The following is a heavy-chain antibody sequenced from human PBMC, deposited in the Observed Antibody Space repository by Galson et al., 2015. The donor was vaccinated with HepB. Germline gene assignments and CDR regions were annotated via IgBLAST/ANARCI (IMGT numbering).Heavy chain of an antibody. V-gene: IGHV1-2*06. J-gene: IGHJ3*02. Sequence: SVKVSCKASGYTFTNYHMHWVRQAPGQGLEWMGRINPNGGGTNYAQKFQGRVTMTRDTSISIAYMELSRLRSDDTAIYHCARAKTKMATMDDAFDIWGQGTLVTVSS. CDR1: GYTFTNYH. CDR2: INPNGGGT. D-gene: IGHD5-24*01. CDR3: ARAKTKMATMDDAFDI.